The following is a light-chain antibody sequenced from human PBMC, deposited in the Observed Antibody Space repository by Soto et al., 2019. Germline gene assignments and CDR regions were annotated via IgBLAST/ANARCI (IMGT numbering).Light chain of an antibody. CDR2: ATS. J-gene: IGKJ1*01. V-gene: IGKV1-27*01. Sequence: DIQMTQSPASLSSCEWYRFTIAFLASQGINHYLAWFQQKPGKVPKLLIYATSTLQSGVPSRFSGSGSGTEFTLTISSLQPDDFATYYCQHYNSYSEAFGQGTKVDIK. CDR1: QGINHY. CDR3: QHYNSYSEA.